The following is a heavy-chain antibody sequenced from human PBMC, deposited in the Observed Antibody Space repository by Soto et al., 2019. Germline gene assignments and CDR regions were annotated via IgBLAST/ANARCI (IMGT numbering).Heavy chain of an antibody. V-gene: IGHV4-4*02. D-gene: IGHD1-26*01. CDR1: GGSISSSNW. CDR2: IYHSGST. J-gene: IGHJ4*02. CDR3: ARDTRGGSYGY. Sequence: SETLSLTCAVSGGSISSSNWLSWFRQPPGKGLEWIGEIYHSGSTNYNPSLKSRVTISVDKSKNQFSLKLSSVTAADTAVYYCARDTRGGSYGYWGQGTLVTVSS.